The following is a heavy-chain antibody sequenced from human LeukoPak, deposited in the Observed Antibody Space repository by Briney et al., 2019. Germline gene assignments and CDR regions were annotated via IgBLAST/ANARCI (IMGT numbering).Heavy chain of an antibody. CDR2: IYYSGST. CDR1: GGSISSGGYY. Sequence: SQTLSLTCTVSGGSISSGGYYWSWIRQHPGKGLEWIGYIYYSGSTYYNPSLKSRVTISVDTSKNQFSLKLSSVTAADTAVYYCARGIAVAGREDNWFDPCGQGTLVTVSS. J-gene: IGHJ5*02. CDR3: ARGIAVAGREDNWFDP. V-gene: IGHV4-31*03. D-gene: IGHD6-19*01.